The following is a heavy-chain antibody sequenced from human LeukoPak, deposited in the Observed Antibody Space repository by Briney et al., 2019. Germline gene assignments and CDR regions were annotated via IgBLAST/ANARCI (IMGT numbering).Heavy chain of an antibody. V-gene: IGHV3-74*01. CDR2: INNDGVST. CDR3: ARKPLSGGYGGTIDY. Sequence: GGSLRLSCATSGFTLSSYWMHWVRQVPGKGLEWLSRINNDGVSTSYADSVKGRFTISRDNAKNTLYLRMNSLRAEDTAIYYCARKPLSGGYGGTIDYWGQGTLVTVPS. D-gene: IGHD5-12*01. J-gene: IGHJ4*02. CDR1: GFTLSSYW.